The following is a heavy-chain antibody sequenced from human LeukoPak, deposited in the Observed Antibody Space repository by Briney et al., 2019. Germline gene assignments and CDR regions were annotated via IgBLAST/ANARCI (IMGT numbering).Heavy chain of an antibody. J-gene: IGHJ5*02. D-gene: IGHD6-6*01. CDR3: AREASSSSGNWFDP. CDR2: INPNSGGT. V-gene: IGHV1-2*02. Sequence: ASVKVSCKASGYTFTGYYMHWVGQPPEQGLEWMGWINPNSGGTNYAQKFQGRVTMTRDTSISTAYMELSRLRSDDTAVYYCAREASSSSGNWFDPWGQGTLVTVSS. CDR1: GYTFTGYY.